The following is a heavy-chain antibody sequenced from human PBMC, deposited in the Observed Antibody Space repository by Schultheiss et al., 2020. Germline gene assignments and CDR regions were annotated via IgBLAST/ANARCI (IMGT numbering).Heavy chain of an antibody. CDR1: GFTLRNHW. V-gene: IGHV3-9*01. D-gene: IGHD6-6*01. CDR2: ISWNSGSI. CDR3: AKDMAARQSGVDY. Sequence: GGSLRLSCVASGFTLRNHWMHWVRQVPGKGLEWVSGISWNSGSIGYADSVKGRFTISRDNAKNSLYLQMNSLRAEDTALYYCAKDMAARQSGVDYWGQGTLVTVSS. J-gene: IGHJ4*02.